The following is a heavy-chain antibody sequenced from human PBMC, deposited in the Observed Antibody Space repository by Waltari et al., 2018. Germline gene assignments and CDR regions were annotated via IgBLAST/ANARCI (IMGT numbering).Heavy chain of an antibody. CDR3: TTDIMLRVFSNV. CDR1: GYSLRELS. D-gene: IGHD3-10*01. J-gene: IGHJ6*02. V-gene: IGHV1-24*01. Sequence: QVQLVQSGAEVRKPGASVTVSCTVSGYSLRELSMHWVRQAPGKGLEWVGGLDPEDEETVYAQKFQGRVTMTEDTSTDTAYMELSSLRSDDTAVYYCTTDIMLRVFSNVWGQGTTVTVSS. CDR2: LDPEDEET.